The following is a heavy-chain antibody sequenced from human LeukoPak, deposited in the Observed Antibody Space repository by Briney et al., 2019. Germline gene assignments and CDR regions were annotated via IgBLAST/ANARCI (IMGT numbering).Heavy chain of an antibody. CDR3: ARDVQMLRQWVVWISFDY. CDR1: GFTFNNYH. D-gene: IGHD6-19*01. J-gene: IGHJ4*02. V-gene: IGHV3-21*01. CDR2: ISSSSSHI. Sequence: PGGSLRLSCAASGFTFNNYHMNWVRQAPGKGLEWVSSISSSSSHIYYAESVKGRFTISRDNAKSSLYLQMNSLRAEDTAVYYCARDVQMLRQWVVWISFDYWGQGTLVTVSS.